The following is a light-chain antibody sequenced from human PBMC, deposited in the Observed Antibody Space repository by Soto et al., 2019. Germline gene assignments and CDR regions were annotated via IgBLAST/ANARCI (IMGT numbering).Light chain of an antibody. CDR2: EVS. V-gene: IGLV2-14*01. CDR1: SSDVGGYNY. J-gene: IGLJ2*01. Sequence: QSALTQPASVSGSPGQSITISCTGTSSDVGGYNYVSWYQQHPGKAPKLMIYEVSNQPSGVSNRFSGSKSGNTASLTISGLQAEDEADYYCSSYTSRSAHVVFGGGTKLTVL. CDR3: SSYTSRSAHVV.